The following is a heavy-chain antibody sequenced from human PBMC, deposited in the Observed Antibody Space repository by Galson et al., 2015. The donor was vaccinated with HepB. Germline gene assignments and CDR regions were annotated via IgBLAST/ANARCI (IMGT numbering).Heavy chain of an antibody. Sequence: SVKVSCKASGGTFSSYTISWVRQAPGQGLEWMGRIIPILGIANYAQKFQGRVTITADKSTSTAYMELSSLRSEDTAVYYCARAGGKHYGMDVWGQGTTVTVSS. CDR3: ARAGGKHYGMDV. CDR2: IIPILGIA. CDR1: GGTFSSYT. V-gene: IGHV1-69*02. D-gene: IGHD4-23*01. J-gene: IGHJ6*02.